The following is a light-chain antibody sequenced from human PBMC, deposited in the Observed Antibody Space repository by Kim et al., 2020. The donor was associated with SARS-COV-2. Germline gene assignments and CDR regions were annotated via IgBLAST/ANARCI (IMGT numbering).Light chain of an antibody. J-gene: IGLJ1*01. Sequence: GSQGKTARITCSGDKLGDKYACWYQQKPGQSPVLVIYKDNKRPSGIPERFSGSNSGNTATLTISGTQAMDEADYYCQAWDSSTEVFGTGTKVTVL. CDR2: KDN. CDR1: KLGDKY. CDR3: QAWDSSTEV. V-gene: IGLV3-1*01.